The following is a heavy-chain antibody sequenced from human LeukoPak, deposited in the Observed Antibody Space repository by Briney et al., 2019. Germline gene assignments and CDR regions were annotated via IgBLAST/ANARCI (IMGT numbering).Heavy chain of an antibody. CDR3: ARWNWFPDY. CDR2: IKEDGSKE. CDR1: GFTFSSYL. J-gene: IGHJ4*02. D-gene: IGHD1-7*01. Sequence: PGGSLRLSCAASGFTFSSYLMTCVRQAPGKGLEWVANIKEDGSKEYYVDSVKGRFTISRDNAKTSLYLQMNSLRADDTAVYYCARWNWFPDYWGQGTLVTVSS. V-gene: IGHV3-7*01.